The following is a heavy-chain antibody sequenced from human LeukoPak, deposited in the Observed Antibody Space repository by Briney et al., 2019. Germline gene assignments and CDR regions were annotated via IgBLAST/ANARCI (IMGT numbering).Heavy chain of an antibody. CDR1: GFTFSSYW. Sequence: GGSLGLSCAASGFTFSSYWMSWVRQAPGKGLEWVANIKQDGSEKYYVDSVKGRFTTSRDNAKNSLYLQMDSLRAEDTAVYYCARESTYYYFDYWGQGTLVTVSS. D-gene: IGHD2/OR15-2a*01. V-gene: IGHV3-7*01. J-gene: IGHJ4*02. CDR2: IKQDGSEK. CDR3: ARESTYYYFDY.